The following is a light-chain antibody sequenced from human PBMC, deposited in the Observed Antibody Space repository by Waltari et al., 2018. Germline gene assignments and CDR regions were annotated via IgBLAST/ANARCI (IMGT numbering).Light chain of an antibody. V-gene: IGLV8-61*01. Sequence: QTVVTQEPSLSVSPGGTVTHTCALSSGSLSTTSYATWYHQAPGRAPRTLVSKANARSPGDPARLSGSILGNTAALTITGAQAADESDYYCALYMGSGIWVFGGGTRLTVL. CDR2: KAN. J-gene: IGLJ3*02. CDR3: ALYMGSGIWV. CDR1: SGSLSTTSY.